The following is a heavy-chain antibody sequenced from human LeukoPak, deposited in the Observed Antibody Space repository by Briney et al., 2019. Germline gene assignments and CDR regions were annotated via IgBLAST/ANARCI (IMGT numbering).Heavy chain of an antibody. J-gene: IGHJ4*02. Sequence: PGGSQRLSCAASGFTFDDYAMHWVRQAPGKGLEWVSGISWNSGSIGYADSVKGRFTISRDNAKNSLYLQMNSLRAEDTALYYCAKAPASGYGTPCYFDYWGQGTLVTVSS. CDR1: GFTFDDYA. D-gene: IGHD5-18*01. CDR3: AKAPASGYGTPCYFDY. CDR2: ISWNSGSI. V-gene: IGHV3-9*01.